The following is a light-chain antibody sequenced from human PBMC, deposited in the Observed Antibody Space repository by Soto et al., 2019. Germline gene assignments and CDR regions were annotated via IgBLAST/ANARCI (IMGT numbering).Light chain of an antibody. J-gene: IGKJ4*01. CDR3: QQRSNWLT. CDR2: GAS. Sequence: VVTQSPASLCVSPGDRVTISCRAGPISSNLAWHQQRPGQAPRPLIYGASVRATGVPARFSGSGSGTEFTLTISSLEPEDFAVYYCQQRSNWLTFGGGTKVEIK. V-gene: IGKV3-11*01. CDR1: PISSN.